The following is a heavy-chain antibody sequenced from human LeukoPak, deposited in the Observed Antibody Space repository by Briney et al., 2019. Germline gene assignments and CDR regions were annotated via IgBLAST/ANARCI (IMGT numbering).Heavy chain of an antibody. CDR1: GGSISSVSYY. Sequence: SETLSLTCTVSGGSISSVSYYWSWIRQPAGKGLEWIGRIYTSGSTNYNPSLKSRVTISVDTSKNQFSLKLSSVTAADTAVYYCARDLGYSSSSGPYFDYWGKGTTVTVSS. J-gene: IGHJ4*03. V-gene: IGHV4-61*02. D-gene: IGHD6-6*01. CDR3: ARDLGYSSSSGPYFDY. CDR2: IYTSGST.